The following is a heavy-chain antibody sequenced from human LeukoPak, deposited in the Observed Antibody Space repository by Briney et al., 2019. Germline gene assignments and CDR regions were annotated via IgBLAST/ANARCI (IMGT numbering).Heavy chain of an antibody. J-gene: IGHJ4*02. V-gene: IGHV1-2*02. CDR3: VKGSARSRPYYFDY. Sequence: ASVKVSCKASGYTFTGYYMHWVRQAPGQGLEWMGWINPNSGGTNYAQKFQGRVTMTRDTSISTAYMELSRLRSDDTAVYYCVKGSARSRPYYFDYWGQGTLVTVSS. D-gene: IGHD3-3*01. CDR2: INPNSGGT. CDR1: GYTFTGYY.